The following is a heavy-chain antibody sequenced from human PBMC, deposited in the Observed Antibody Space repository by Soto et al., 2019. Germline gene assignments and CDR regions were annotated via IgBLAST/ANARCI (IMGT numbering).Heavy chain of an antibody. CDR3: ARIRYDILTGYFAGFDY. Sequence: PGQPLKISCSTFGYRFTSFWIGWVRQMPGKGLEWMGIIYPGDSDTRYSPSFQGQVTISADKSISTAYLQWSSLKASDTAMYYCARIRYDILTGYFAGFDYWGQGTLVTVSS. D-gene: IGHD3-9*01. CDR2: IYPGDSDT. V-gene: IGHV5-51*01. CDR1: GYRFTSFW. J-gene: IGHJ4*02.